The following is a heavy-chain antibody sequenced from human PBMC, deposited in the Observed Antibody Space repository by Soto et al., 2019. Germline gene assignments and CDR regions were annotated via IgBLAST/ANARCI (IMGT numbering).Heavy chain of an antibody. CDR3: TPLALKDNSDWYEVSD. V-gene: IGHV3-15*07. D-gene: IGHD6-19*01. J-gene: IGHJ4*02. Sequence: EGQLVESGGGLVKPGGSLRLSCAASGFTFSNVWMNWVRQAPGKGLEWVGRIKSKLDGETIDYAAPVKGRFTISRDDSKNMLYLQMNSLETEDTGVYFCTPLALKDNSDWYEVSDWGQGTLVTLPP. CDR2: IKSKLDGETI. CDR1: GFTFSNVW.